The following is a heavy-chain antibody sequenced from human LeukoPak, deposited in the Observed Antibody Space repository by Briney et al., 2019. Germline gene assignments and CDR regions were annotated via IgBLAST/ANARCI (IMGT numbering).Heavy chain of an antibody. CDR3: ARGRPRGEDFDY. D-gene: IGHD3-16*01. CDR1: GFTLSNYW. CDR2: INPDGSST. Sequence: GGSLRLSCAASGFTLSNYWMHWVRQTPEKGLVWVSRINPDGSSTDYADSVKGRFTISRDNSKNTLYLQMNSLRAEDTAVYYCARGRPRGEDFDYWGQGTLVTVSS. J-gene: IGHJ4*02. V-gene: IGHV3-74*01.